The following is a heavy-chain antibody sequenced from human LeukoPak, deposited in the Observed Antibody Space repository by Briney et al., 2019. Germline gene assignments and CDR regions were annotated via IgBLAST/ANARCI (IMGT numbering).Heavy chain of an antibody. CDR1: GFTFSSYS. CDR2: ISSSSSTI. D-gene: IGHD6-6*01. CDR3: ASPLGKAARRGRYYMDV. J-gene: IGHJ6*03. Sequence: GGSLRLSCAASGFTFSSYSMNWVRQAPGKGLEWVSYISSSSSTIYYADSVKGRFTISRDNAKNSLYLQMNSLRAEDTAVYYCASPLGKAARRGRYYMDVWGKGTTVTVSS. V-gene: IGHV3-48*01.